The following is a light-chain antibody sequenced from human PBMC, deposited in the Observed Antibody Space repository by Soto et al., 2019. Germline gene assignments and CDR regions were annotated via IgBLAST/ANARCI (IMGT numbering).Light chain of an antibody. Sequence: DYEMTRSPSTLGAGVGERVTITSRASESISSWLAWYQQKPGKAPKVLISKASNLESGVPSRFSGSASGTEFTLTISSLQPDDLASYYCQQYNRYPWTFGQGTTVDIK. J-gene: IGKJ1*01. CDR2: KAS. CDR3: QQYNRYPWT. V-gene: IGKV1-5*03. CDR1: ESISSW.